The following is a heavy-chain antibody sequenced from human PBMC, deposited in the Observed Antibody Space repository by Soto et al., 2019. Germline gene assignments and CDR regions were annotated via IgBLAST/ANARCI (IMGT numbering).Heavy chain of an antibody. D-gene: IGHD5-18*01. CDR1: GGSISSSNW. Sequence: PSETLSLTCAVSGGSISSSNWWSWVRQPPGKGLEWIGEIYHSGSTNYKSSLKSRVTISVDKSKNQFSLKLSSVTAADTAVDYCARATAMAPFDDWGQGTPVTVSS. V-gene: IGHV4-4*02. J-gene: IGHJ4*02. CDR2: IYHSGST. CDR3: ARATAMAPFDD.